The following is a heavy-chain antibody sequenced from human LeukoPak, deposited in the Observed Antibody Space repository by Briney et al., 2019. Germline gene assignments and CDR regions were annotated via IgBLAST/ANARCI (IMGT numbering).Heavy chain of an antibody. Sequence: GASVKVSCKASGYTFTSYGISWVRQAPGQGLEWMGWINAYNGNTNYAQKLQGRVTMTTDTSTSTAYMELRSLRSDDTAVYYCARDIPAITMVRGVIPTDWFDPWGQGTLVTVSS. V-gene: IGHV1-18*01. D-gene: IGHD3-10*01. CDR1: GYTFTSYG. CDR3: ARDIPAITMVRGVIPTDWFDP. CDR2: INAYNGNT. J-gene: IGHJ5*02.